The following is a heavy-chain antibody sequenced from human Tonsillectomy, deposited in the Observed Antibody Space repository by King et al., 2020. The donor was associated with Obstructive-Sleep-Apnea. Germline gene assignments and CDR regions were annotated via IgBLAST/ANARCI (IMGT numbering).Heavy chain of an antibody. J-gene: IGHJ4*02. CDR2: ITKDGSDR. Sequence: QVQLVESGGGVVQPGRSLRPSCAAAGFTFSSYAMHWVRQPPGKGLEWGGAITKDGSDRYYADPVKGRFTISRDNSNNMLYLQMNSLRPEDPAVYYCAKVTHTGHWGVDYWGQGTLVTVSS. CDR1: GFTFSSYA. CDR3: AKVTHTGHWGVDY. D-gene: IGHD7-27*01. V-gene: IGHV3-30*04.